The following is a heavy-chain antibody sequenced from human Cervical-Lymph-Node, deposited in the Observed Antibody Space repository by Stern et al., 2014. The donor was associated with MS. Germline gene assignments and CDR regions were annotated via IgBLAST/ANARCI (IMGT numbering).Heavy chain of an antibody. J-gene: IGHJ6*02. CDR2: VSWNSRGI. Sequence: EVQLVESGGGLVQPGRSLRLSCAASGFVFDDYSMHWVRPAPGKGLEWVSGVSWNSRGIGYADSVRGRFTVSRDNAKNAVYLQMNSLRAEDTALYYCAKGPGFYGMDVWGQGTMVSVSS. V-gene: IGHV3-9*01. CDR3: AKGPGFYGMDV. CDR1: GFVFDDYS.